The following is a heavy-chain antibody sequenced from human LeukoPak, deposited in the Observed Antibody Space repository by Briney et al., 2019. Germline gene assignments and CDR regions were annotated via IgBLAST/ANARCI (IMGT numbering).Heavy chain of an antibody. Sequence: SEALSLTCAVYGGSFSGYYWSWIRQPPGKGLEWIGEINHSGSTNYNPSLKSRVTISVDTSKNQFSLKLSSVTAADTAVYYCARGGEMATSYYDYWGQGTLVTVSS. CDR1: GGSFSGYY. CDR2: INHSGST. D-gene: IGHD5-24*01. J-gene: IGHJ4*02. V-gene: IGHV4-34*01. CDR3: ARGGEMATSYYDY.